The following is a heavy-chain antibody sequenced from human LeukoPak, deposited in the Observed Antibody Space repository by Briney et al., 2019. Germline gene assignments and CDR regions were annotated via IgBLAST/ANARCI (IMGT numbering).Heavy chain of an antibody. V-gene: IGHV4-61*08. J-gene: IGHJ4*02. CDR3: ARVTGYIVEDYFDY. CDR2: IYYSGST. D-gene: IGHD3-22*01. CDR1: GGSISSSGYY. Sequence: PSETLSLTCFVSGGSISSSGYYWGWIRQPPGKGLEWIGYIYYSGSTNYNPSLKSRVTISVDTSKNQFSLRLSSVTAADTAVYYCARVTGYIVEDYFDYWGQGTLVTVSS.